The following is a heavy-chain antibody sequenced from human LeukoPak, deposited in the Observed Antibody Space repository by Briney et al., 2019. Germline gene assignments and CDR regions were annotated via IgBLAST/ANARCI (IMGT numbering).Heavy chain of an antibody. V-gene: IGHV1-46*01. Sequence: EASVKVSCKASGYTFTSYYMHWVRQAPGQGLEWMGIINPSGGSTNYAQKFHGRVTMTRDTSTSTVYMELSGLRSEDTALYYCASLPAATGAHAFDIWGQGTMVIVSS. J-gene: IGHJ3*02. CDR1: GYTFTSYY. CDR2: INPSGGST. D-gene: IGHD2-2*01. CDR3: ASLPAATGAHAFDI.